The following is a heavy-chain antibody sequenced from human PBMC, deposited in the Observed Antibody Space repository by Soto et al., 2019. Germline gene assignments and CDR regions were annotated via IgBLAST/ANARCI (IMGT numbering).Heavy chain of an antibody. Sequence: SGGSLRLSCAASGFTFSNAWMSWVRQAPGKGLEWVGRIKSKTDGGTTDYAAPVKGRLTISRDDSKKKLYLQMNSLKTEDTAFFYCTTVPALAAAVYRDYWGQGTLVTVSS. CDR3: TTVPALAAAVYRDY. V-gene: IGHV3-15*01. CDR1: GFTFSNAW. J-gene: IGHJ4*02. CDR2: IKSKTDGGTT. D-gene: IGHD6-13*01.